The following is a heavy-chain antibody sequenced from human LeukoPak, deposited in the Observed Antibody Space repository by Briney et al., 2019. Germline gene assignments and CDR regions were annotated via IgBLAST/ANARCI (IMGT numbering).Heavy chain of an antibody. V-gene: IGHV4-39*07. J-gene: IGHJ4*02. CDR2: IYYSGST. CDR3: ARLPWGMMEPY. CDR1: GGSISSSSYY. Sequence: SETLSLTCTVSGGSISSSSYYWGWIRQPPGKGLEWIGSIYYSGSTYYNPSLKSRVTISVDTSKNQFSLKLSSVTAADTAVYYCARLPWGMMEPYWGQGTLVTVSS. D-gene: IGHD2-8*01.